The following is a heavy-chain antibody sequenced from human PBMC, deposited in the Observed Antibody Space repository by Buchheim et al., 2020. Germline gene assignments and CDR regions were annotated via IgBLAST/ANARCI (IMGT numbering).Heavy chain of an antibody. CDR2: IIPILGIA. Sequence: QVQLVQSGAEVKKPGSSVKVSCKASGGTFSSYTISWVRQAPGQGLEWMGRIIPILGIANYAQKFQGRVTITADKSTSTAYMELSSLRSEDTAVYYCARFSRDCSSTSCYTTDYYYGMDVWGQGTT. CDR1: GGTFSSYT. J-gene: IGHJ6*02. CDR3: ARFSRDCSSTSCYTTDYYYGMDV. V-gene: IGHV1-69*02. D-gene: IGHD2-2*02.